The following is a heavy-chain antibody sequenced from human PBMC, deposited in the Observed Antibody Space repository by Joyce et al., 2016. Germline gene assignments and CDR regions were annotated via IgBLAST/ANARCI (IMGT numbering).Heavy chain of an antibody. D-gene: IGHD4-17*01. CDR2: IYYSGST. CDR3: ARGAAETTFSWFDP. CDR1: GGSISSGTYY. Sequence: QLQLQESGPGLVKPSETLSLTCIVSGGSISSGTYYWAWIRQPPGKGLEWIGNIYYSGSTCYNPSLKSRVTTSTDTSKNQISLKLRSVTAADTAIYYCARGAAETTFSWFDPWGQGALVTVSS. J-gene: IGHJ5*02. V-gene: IGHV4-39*07.